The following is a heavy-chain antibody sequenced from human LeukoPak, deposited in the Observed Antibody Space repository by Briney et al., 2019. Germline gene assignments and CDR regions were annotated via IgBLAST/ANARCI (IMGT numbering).Heavy chain of an antibody. CDR2: IYNSGST. D-gene: IGHD3-10*01. Sequence: SETLSLTCTVSGGSINDYYWNWIRQPPWKGLEWIGYIYNSGSTNFNPSLKSRVTISVDTSKNQFSLKLSSVTAADTAVYYCASQKYGSGSYRRAFDIWGQGTMVTVSS. CDR3: ASQKYGSGSYRRAFDI. V-gene: IGHV4-59*01. CDR1: GGSINDYY. J-gene: IGHJ3*02.